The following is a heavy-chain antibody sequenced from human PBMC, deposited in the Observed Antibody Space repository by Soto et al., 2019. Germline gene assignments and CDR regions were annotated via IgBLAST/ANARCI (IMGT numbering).Heavy chain of an antibody. D-gene: IGHD3-10*01. CDR3: ARRARGGDFDY. J-gene: IGHJ4*02. CDR2: ISSSSSTI. CDR1: GFTFSSYS. Sequence: GGSLRLSCAASGFTFSSYSMNWVRQAPGKGLEWVSYISSSSSTIYYADSVKGRFTISRDNAKNSLYLQMNSLRAEDTAVYYCARRARGGDFDYWGQGTLVTV. V-gene: IGHV3-48*04.